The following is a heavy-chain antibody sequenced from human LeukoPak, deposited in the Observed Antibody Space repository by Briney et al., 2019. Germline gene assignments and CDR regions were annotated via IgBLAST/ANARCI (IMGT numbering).Heavy chain of an antibody. CDR3: AKASYYGSGSYYND. V-gene: IGHV3-23*01. D-gene: IGHD3-10*01. J-gene: IGHJ4*02. CDR2: ISGSGGST. Sequence: GGSLRLPCAASGFTFSSYAMSWVRQAPGKGLEWASAISGSGGSTYYADSVKGRFTISRDNSKNTLYLQMNSLRAEDTAVYYCAKASYYGSGSYYNDWGQGTLVTVSS. CDR1: GFTFSSYA.